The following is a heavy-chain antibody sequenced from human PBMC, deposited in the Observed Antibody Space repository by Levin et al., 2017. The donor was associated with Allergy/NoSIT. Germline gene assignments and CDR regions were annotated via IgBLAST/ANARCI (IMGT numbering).Heavy chain of an antibody. CDR3: AKFQATVYYGDDEFFDY. D-gene: IGHD4-17*01. J-gene: IGHJ4*02. Sequence: GGSLRLSCAASGFTFSSYGMHWVRQAPGKGLEWVAVISYDGSNKYYADSVKGRFTISRDNSKNTLYLQMNSLRAEDTAVYYCAKFQATVYYGDDEFFDYWGQGTLVTVSS. CDR2: ISYDGSNK. V-gene: IGHV3-30*18. CDR1: GFTFSSYG.